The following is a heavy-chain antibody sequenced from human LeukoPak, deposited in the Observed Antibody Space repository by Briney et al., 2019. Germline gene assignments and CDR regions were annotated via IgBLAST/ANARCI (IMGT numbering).Heavy chain of an antibody. Sequence: ASVKVSCKASGYTFTSYDINWVRQATGQGLEWMGWMNPNSGNTGYAQKFQGRVTITRNTSISTAYMELSSLRSEDTAVYYCARPQEGFCSSTSCYDFQHWGQGTLVTVSS. CDR1: GYTFTSYD. CDR3: ARPQEGFCSSTSCYDFQH. J-gene: IGHJ1*01. V-gene: IGHV1-8*03. CDR2: MNPNSGNT. D-gene: IGHD2-2*01.